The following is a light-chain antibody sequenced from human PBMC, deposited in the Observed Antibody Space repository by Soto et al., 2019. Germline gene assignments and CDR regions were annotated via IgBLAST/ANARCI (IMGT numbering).Light chain of an antibody. CDR3: SSYNIRRTYV. CDR1: NSDGGSYDY. CDR2: NVY. Sequence: QSPLTQPASVSGSPVQTITISRTGTNSDGGSYDYVSWHQQHPGKAPKLMIYNVYHRPSGISNRFSGSKSGNTASLTISAIPPEDEAAYYCSSYNIRRTYVFGTATKVTVL. J-gene: IGLJ1*01. V-gene: IGLV2-14*03.